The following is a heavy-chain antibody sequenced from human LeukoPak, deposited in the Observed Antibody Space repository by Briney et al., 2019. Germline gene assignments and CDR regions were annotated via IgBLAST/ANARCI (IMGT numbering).Heavy chain of an antibody. D-gene: IGHD3-22*01. CDR1: GYTFTSYG. CDR2: ISAYNGNT. J-gene: IGHJ3*02. CDR3: ARDSLASYYYDSSGDAFDI. V-gene: IGHV1-18*01. Sequence: ASVKVSCKASGYTFTSYGISWVRQAPGQGLEWMGWISAYNGNTNYAQKLQGRVTMTTDTSTSTAYMELRSLRSDGTAVYYCARDSLASYYYDSSGDAFDIWGQGTMVTVSS.